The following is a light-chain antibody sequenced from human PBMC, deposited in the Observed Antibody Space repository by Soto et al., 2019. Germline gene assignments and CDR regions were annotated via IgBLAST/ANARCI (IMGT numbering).Light chain of an antibody. CDR3: SSWDDNLDAVV. V-gene: IGLV1-44*01. CDR2: TND. CDR1: SSNIGSNT. Sequence: QSARTQPPSASGTPGQRVTISCSGSSSNIGSNTVNWYQQLPGTAPKLLIYTNDQRPSGVPDRFSGSRSGTSASLAISGLQFEDEADYHCSSWDDNLDAVVFGAGTKVTVL. J-gene: IGLJ1*01.